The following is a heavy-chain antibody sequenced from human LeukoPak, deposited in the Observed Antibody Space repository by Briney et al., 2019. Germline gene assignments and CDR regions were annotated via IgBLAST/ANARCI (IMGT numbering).Heavy chain of an antibody. D-gene: IGHD5-12*01. CDR3: AKGRDGYNTVDH. J-gene: IGHJ4*02. V-gene: IGHV3-9*01. CDR2: INWNSGSI. Sequence: GGSLRLSCAASGFTFDDYAMHWVRQGPGKGLEWVSGINWNSGSIGYADSVRGRFTISRDSAKNSLYLQMNSLRAEDTALYYCAKGRDGYNTVDHWGQGTLVTVSS. CDR1: GFTFDDYA.